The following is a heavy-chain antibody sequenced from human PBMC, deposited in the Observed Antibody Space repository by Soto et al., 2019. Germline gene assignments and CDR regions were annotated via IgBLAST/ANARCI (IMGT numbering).Heavy chain of an antibody. J-gene: IGHJ4*02. Sequence: QVQLVESGGGVVQPGRSLRLSCAASGFTFSSYDMHWVRQAPGDGLEWVAVIWYDGSNKNYADSVKGRFTISRDNSKNTLYLQMNSLRTEDTAVYYCAKAWHGSGTYSYFDYWGQGILVSVSS. CDR1: GFTFSSYD. CDR2: IWYDGSNK. D-gene: IGHD3-10*01. V-gene: IGHV3-30*18. CDR3: AKAWHGSGTYSYFDY.